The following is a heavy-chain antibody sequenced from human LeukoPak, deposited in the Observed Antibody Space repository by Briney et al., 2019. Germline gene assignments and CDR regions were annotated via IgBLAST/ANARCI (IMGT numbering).Heavy chain of an antibody. CDR2: FSGSGGST. CDR3: AKDRVAVAGSYYFDY. J-gene: IGHJ4*02. CDR1: GFTFSSYA. V-gene: IGHV3-23*01. Sequence: GGSLRLSCAASGFTFSSYAMSWLRQAPGRRLEWVSAFSGSGGSTYYADYVKGRFTISRDNSKNTLYLQMNSLRAEDTAVYYCAKDRVAVAGSYYFDYWGQGTLVTVSS. D-gene: IGHD6-19*01.